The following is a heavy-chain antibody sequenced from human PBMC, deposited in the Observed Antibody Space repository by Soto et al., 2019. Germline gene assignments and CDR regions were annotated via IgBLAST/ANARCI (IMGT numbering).Heavy chain of an antibody. CDR2: IYYSGST. CDR1: GGSISSYY. V-gene: IGHV4-59*01. CDR3: ASSVVVVAATPYYYGTDV. D-gene: IGHD2-15*01. J-gene: IGHJ6*02. Sequence: NPSETLSLTCTVSGGSISSYYWSWIRQPPGKGLEWIGYIYYSGSTNYNPSLKSRVTISVDTSKNQFSLKLSSVTAADTAVYYCASSVVVVAATPYYYGTDVWGQGTTVTVSS.